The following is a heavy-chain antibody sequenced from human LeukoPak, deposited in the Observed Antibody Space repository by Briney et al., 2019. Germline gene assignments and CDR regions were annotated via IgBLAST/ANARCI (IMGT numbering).Heavy chain of an antibody. D-gene: IGHD2/OR15-2a*01. CDR3: AREALLWGLSAPPSHPNAFDI. Sequence: SETLSLTCTVSGGSISSGGYYWSWIRQHPGKGLEWIGSIYHSGSTYYNPSLKSRVTISVDTSKNQFSLKLSSVTAADTAVYYCAREALLWGLSAPPSHPNAFDIWGQGTMVTVSS. CDR1: GGSISSGGYY. V-gene: IGHV4-39*07. J-gene: IGHJ3*02. CDR2: IYHSGST.